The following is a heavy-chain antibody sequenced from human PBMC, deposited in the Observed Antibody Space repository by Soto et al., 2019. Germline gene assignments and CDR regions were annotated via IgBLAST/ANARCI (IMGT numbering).Heavy chain of an antibody. V-gene: IGHV3-74*01. Sequence: GGSLRLSCAASGFTFGNYWMHWVRQAPGKGLEWVSRMNSDGSTTNYAASVKGRFTVSRDNARNNLHLQMNSLRAEDTAVYYCATAEVDYWGPGTLVTVSS. CDR1: GFTFGNYW. J-gene: IGHJ4*02. CDR2: MNSDGSTT. CDR3: ATAEVDY.